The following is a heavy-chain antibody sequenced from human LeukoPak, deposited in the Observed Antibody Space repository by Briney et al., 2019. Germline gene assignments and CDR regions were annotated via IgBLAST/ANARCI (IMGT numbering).Heavy chain of an antibody. J-gene: IGHJ5*02. CDR2: IYYSGST. CDR1: GGSISSGDYY. D-gene: IGHD3-10*01. V-gene: IGHV4-30-4*01. CDR3: AREIPLVTMVRGYWFDP. Sequence: SETLSLTCTVSGGSISSGDYYWSWIRQPPGKGLEWIGYIYYSGSTYYNPSLKSRVTISVDTSKNQFSLKLSSVTAADTAVYYCAREIPLVTMVRGYWFDPWGQGTLVTVSS.